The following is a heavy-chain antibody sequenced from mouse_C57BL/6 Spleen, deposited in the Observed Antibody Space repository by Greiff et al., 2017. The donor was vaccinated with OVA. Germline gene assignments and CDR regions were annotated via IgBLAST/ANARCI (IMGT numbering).Heavy chain of an antibody. CDR2: ILPGSGRT. V-gene: IGHV1-9*01. D-gene: IGHD2-4*01. CDR1: GYTFTGYW. Sequence: VKLVESGAELMKPGASVKLSCKATGYTFTGYWIEWVKQRPGHGLEWIGEILPGSGRTNYNGKFKGKATFTADTSSNTAYMQLSSLTTEDSAIYYCARRGDYDGSWFAYWGQGTLVTVSA. CDR3: ARRGDYDGSWFAY. J-gene: IGHJ3*01.